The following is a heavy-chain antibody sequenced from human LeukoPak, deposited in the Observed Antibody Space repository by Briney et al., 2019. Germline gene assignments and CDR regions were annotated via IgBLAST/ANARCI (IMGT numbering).Heavy chain of an antibody. Sequence: ASQTLSLTCTVSGGSMSSGDYKWSWIRQPPGKGLEWIGYIYYSGSTYYNPSLKSRVTISVDTSKNQFSLKLSSVTAADTAVYYCAREVGVTLALAYAFEIWGQGTMVTVSS. D-gene: IGHD1-26*01. CDR2: IYYSGST. V-gene: IGHV4-30-4*08. CDR1: GGSMSSGDYK. CDR3: AREVGVTLALAYAFEI. J-gene: IGHJ3*02.